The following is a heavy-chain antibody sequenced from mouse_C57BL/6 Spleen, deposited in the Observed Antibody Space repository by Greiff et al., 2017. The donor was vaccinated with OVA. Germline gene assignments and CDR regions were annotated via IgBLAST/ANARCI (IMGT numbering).Heavy chain of an antibody. V-gene: IGHV1-53*01. J-gene: IGHJ2*01. CDR2: INPSNGGT. Sequence: QVQLQQPGTELVKPGASVKLSCKASGYTFTSYWMHWVKQRPGQGLEWIGNINPSNGGTNYNEKFKSKATLTVDKSSSTAYMQLSSLTSEDSAVYYCARDLSNYSGSSYGDYWGQGTTLTVSS. CDR3: ARDLSNYSGSSYGDY. CDR1: GYTFTSYW. D-gene: IGHD1-1*01.